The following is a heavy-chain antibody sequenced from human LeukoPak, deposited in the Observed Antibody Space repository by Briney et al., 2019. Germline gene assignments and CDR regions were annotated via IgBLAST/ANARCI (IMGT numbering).Heavy chain of an antibody. CDR3: ARELWDDFWSGHYFDY. CDR2: INAGNGNT. V-gene: IGHV1-3*01. J-gene: IGHJ4*02. Sequence: ASVKVSCKASGYTFTSYAMHWVRQAPGQRLEWMGWINAGNGNTKYSQKLQGRVTMTTDTSTSTAYMELRSLRSDDTAVYYCARELWDDFWSGHYFDYWGQGTLVTVSS. D-gene: IGHD3-3*01. CDR1: GYTFTSYA.